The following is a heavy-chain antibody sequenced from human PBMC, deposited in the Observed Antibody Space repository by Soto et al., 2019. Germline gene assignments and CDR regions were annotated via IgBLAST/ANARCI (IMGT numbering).Heavy chain of an antibody. D-gene: IGHD2-15*01. CDR3: VREDCVVGVSSAFDP. Sequence: EVKLVESGGGLVAPGGSLRLSCVASGFTLTTYTMNWVRQAPGTGLEWVASINGRSNYKYYSDSVKGRFTISRDNAQNSLFLQMGRLGPEDTAIYYCVREDCVVGVSSAFDPWSQGTLVTVSS. CDR2: INGRSNYK. J-gene: IGHJ5*02. V-gene: IGHV3-21*02. CDR1: GFTLTTYT.